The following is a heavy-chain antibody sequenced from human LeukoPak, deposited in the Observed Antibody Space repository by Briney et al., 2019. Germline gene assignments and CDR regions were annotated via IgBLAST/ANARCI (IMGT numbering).Heavy chain of an antibody. CDR2: IFYIGST. CDR3: ATMSYISGSGWHWNFDN. V-gene: IGHV4-39*01. D-gene: IGHD6-19*01. J-gene: IGHJ4*02. Sequence: PSETLSLTCTLSGGSIDTATLFWGWIRQPPGKGLAYIGSIFYIGSTYYNPSLRGRVTMSVDTSRKQVSLNLSSVTAADTAVYYCATMSYISGSGWHWNFDNWGLGTLVSVSS. CDR1: GGSIDTATLF.